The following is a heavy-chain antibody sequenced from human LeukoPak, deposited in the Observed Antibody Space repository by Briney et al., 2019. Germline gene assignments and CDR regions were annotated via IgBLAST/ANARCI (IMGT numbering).Heavy chain of an antibody. CDR2: INPNSGGT. Sequence: GASVKVSCKASGYTFTGYYMHWVRQAPGQGLEWLGWINPNSGGTNYAQKFQGRVTMTRDTSISTAYMELSRLRSDDTAVYYCARDLLVGSEAFDIWGQGTMVTVSS. V-gene: IGHV1-2*02. D-gene: IGHD2-15*01. CDR1: GYTFTGYY. CDR3: ARDLLVGSEAFDI. J-gene: IGHJ3*02.